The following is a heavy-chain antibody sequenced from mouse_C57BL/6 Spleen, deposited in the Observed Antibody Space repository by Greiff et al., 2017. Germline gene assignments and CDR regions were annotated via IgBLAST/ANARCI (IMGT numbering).Heavy chain of an antibody. CDR3: ARHRDYGSSSYYFDY. V-gene: IGHV5-6*02. J-gene: IGHJ2*01. D-gene: IGHD1-1*01. CDR2: ISSGGSYT. Sequence: EVKLVESGGDLVKPGGSLKLSCAASGFTFSSYGMSWVRQTPDKRLEWVATISSGGSYTYYPDSVKGRFTISRDNAKNTLYLQMSSLKSEDTAMYCCARHRDYGSSSYYFDYWGQGTTLTVSS. CDR1: GFTFSSYG.